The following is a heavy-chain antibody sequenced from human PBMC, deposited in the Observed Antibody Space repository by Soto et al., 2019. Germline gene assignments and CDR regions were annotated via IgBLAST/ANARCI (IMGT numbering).Heavy chain of an antibody. D-gene: IGHD6-13*01. V-gene: IGHV4-39*01. Sequence: QVQLQESGPGLVKPSETLSLTCTVSGDSVSSSYYYWGWIRQPPGKGLEWIGSIFYSGSTYYNPSLKSRVTMAVDTSKTQFSLKLSSVTAADTAVYYCVRRGSSRQMYHDGMDVWGPGTTVTVSS. CDR1: GDSVSSSYYY. J-gene: IGHJ6*02. CDR3: VRRGSSRQMYHDGMDV. CDR2: IFYSGST.